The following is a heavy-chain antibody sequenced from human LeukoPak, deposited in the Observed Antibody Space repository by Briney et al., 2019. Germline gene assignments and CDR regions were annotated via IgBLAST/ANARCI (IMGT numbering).Heavy chain of an antibody. D-gene: IGHD3-16*01. Sequence: SETLSLTCTVSGGSISSGSYYWSWIRQPAGKGLEWIGRIYTSGSTNYNRSLKSRVTISVDTSKNQFSLKLSSVTAADTAVYYCARVSLGYFDYWGQGTLVTVSS. V-gene: IGHV4-61*02. J-gene: IGHJ4*02. CDR3: ARVSLGYFDY. CDR2: IYTSGST. CDR1: GGSISSGSYY.